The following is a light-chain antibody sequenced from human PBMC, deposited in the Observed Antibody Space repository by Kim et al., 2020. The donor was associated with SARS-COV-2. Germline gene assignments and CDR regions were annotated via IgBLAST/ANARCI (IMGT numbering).Light chain of an antibody. J-gene: IGKJ1*01. CDR1: QNINTN. Sequence: VSPGERATLSCRARQNINTNLAWYQQKPGQAPRLLIYGGSTRATDIPARFSGSGSGTDFTLTISSLQSEDFAVYCCQQYNSWPGTFGQGTKVDIK. CDR3: QQYNSWPGT. CDR2: GGS. V-gene: IGKV3-15*01.